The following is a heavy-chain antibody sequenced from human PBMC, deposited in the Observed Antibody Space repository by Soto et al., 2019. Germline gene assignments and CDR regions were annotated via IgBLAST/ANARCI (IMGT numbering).Heavy chain of an antibody. V-gene: IGHV3-30-3*01. CDR1: GFTLSSYS. J-gene: IGHJ4*02. CDR3: ARSVAVAGLDY. Sequence: QVQLVESGGGVVQRGRSLRLSCAASGFTLSSYSMHWVRQAPGRGLEWVGVISYDGNKKYYRDTVKGRFSISRDTSNNTVNLHMNSLRPEDTAVYYCARSVAVAGLDYWGQGTLVTVS. D-gene: IGHD6-19*01. CDR2: ISYDGNKK.